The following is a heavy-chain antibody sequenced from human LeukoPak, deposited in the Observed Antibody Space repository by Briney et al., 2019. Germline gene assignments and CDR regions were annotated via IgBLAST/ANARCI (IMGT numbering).Heavy chain of an antibody. CDR2: IWYDGSNK. J-gene: IGHJ4*02. V-gene: IGHV3-33*01. D-gene: IGHD3-10*01. CDR3: AREGFMVRGVITGFDY. Sequence: GGSLRLSCAASGFTFSSYGMHWVRQAPGKGLEWVAVIWYDGSNKYYADSVKGRFTISRDNSKNTLYLQMNSLRAEDTAVYYCAREGFMVRGVITGFDYWGQGTLVTVSS. CDR1: GFTFSSYG.